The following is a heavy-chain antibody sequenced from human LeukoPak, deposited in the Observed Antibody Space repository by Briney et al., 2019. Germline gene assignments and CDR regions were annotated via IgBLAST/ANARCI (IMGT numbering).Heavy chain of an antibody. V-gene: IGHV3-30*04. D-gene: IGHD5-12*01. Sequence: GGSLRLSCAASGFTFIYYAIHWVRQAPGKGLEWVAVISYDGSNRYYADSVKGRFTISRDNSKNTLYLQMSSLRAEDTAVYYCARSLATSYYYMDVWGKGTTVTVSS. CDR3: ARSLATSYYYMDV. J-gene: IGHJ6*03. CDR1: GFTFIYYA. CDR2: ISYDGSNR.